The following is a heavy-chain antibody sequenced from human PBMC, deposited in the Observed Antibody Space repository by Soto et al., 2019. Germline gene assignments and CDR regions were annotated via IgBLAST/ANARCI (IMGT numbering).Heavy chain of an antibody. CDR3: ARGGPYYGSGSRESFHRASYYHSGMDV. CDR2: IIPIFGTA. D-gene: IGHD3-10*01. CDR1: GGTSSRYA. V-gene: IGHV1-69*13. Sequence: GASVKVSCTASGGTSSRYAIRWLRQAPGQGLEWMGVIIPIFGTANYAQKFQGRVTITADESTITAYMELSSLRSEDTAVYYCARGGPYYGSGSRESFHRASYYHSGMDVWAQGTRVTVSS. J-gene: IGHJ6*02.